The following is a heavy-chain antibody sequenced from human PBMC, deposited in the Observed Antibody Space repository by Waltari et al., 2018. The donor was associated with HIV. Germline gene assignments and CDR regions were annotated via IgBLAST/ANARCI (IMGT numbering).Heavy chain of an antibody. CDR2: IYTSGST. Sequence: QVQLQESGPGLVKPSQTLSLTCTVSGGSISSGSYYWSWIWQPAGKGLEWIGRIYTSGSTNYNPSLKSRVTISVDTSKNQFSLKLSSVTAADTAVYYCAREGKEDYDFWSGYFFGMDVWGQGTTVTVSS. J-gene: IGHJ6*02. D-gene: IGHD3-3*01. CDR3: AREGKEDYDFWSGYFFGMDV. CDR1: GGSISSGSYY. V-gene: IGHV4-61*02.